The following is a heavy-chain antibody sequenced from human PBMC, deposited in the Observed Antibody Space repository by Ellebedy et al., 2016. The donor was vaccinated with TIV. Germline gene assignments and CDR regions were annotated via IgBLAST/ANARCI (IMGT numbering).Heavy chain of an antibody. V-gene: IGHV3-21*04. D-gene: IGHD1-26*01. CDR2: ISSSGSYL. CDR3: ATSRERVY. J-gene: IGHJ4*02. CDR1: GFTFSSYT. Sequence: PGGSLRLSCAASGFTFSSYTINWVRQTPGKGLEWVSSISSSGSYLYYADSVKGRLTISRDNAKNAKYLQMNSLRVDDTAVYYCATSRERVYWGQGTLVTVSS.